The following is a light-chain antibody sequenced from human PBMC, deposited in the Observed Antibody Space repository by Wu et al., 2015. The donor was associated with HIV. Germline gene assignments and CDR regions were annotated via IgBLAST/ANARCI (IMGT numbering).Light chain of an antibody. CDR2: DAS. CDR1: QTVYNY. Sequence: EIVLTQSPATLSLSPGERATLSCRASQTVYNYFAWYQQRPGQAPRLLIYDASSRATGIPDRFSGSGSGTDFTLTISRLEPEDFTVYFCHQYAASPLTFGGGTKVEIK. J-gene: IGKJ4*01. CDR3: HQYAASPLT. V-gene: IGKV3-20*01.